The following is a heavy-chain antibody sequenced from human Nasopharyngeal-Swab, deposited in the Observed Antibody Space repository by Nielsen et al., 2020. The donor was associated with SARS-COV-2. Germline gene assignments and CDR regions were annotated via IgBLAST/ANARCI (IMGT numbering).Heavy chain of an antibody. CDR1: GFTFSDYY. CDR3: ARVRGYSYAFDY. D-gene: IGHD5-18*01. Sequence: GGSLRLSCAASGFTFSDYYMSWIRQAPGKGLEWVSYISSSSSYTNYADSVKGRFTISRDNAKNSLYLQMNSLRADDTAVYYCARVRGYSYAFDYWGQGTLVTVSS. CDR2: ISSSSSYT. V-gene: IGHV3-11*06. J-gene: IGHJ4*02.